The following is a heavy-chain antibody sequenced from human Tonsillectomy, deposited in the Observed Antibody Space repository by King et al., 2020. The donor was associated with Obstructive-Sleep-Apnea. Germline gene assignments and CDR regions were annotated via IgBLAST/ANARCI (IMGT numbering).Heavy chain of an antibody. D-gene: IGHD5/OR15-5a*01. J-gene: IGHJ4*02. CDR1: GFAFSSYD. V-gene: IGHV3-21*01. CDR2: ISSTSSYI. Sequence: VQLVESGGGLVKPGGSLRLSCAASGFAFSSYDMNWVRQAPGKGLEWVSSISSTSSYIYYADSVKGRFTISRDNAKNSLYLQMNSLRAEDTAVYSCARDYLRLSYFDYWGQGTLVTVSS. CDR3: ARDYLRLSYFDY.